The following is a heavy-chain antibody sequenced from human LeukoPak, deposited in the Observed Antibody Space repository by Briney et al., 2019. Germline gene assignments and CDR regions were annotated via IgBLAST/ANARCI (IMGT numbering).Heavy chain of an antibody. CDR1: GFTFNNYA. V-gene: IGHV3-64D*06. CDR2: ISGNGGGT. Sequence: GGSLRLSCSASGFTFNNYAMHWVRQSPGKGLEYVSTISGNGGGTYYADSVKGRFTISRDNSKNTLYLQLSSLRAEDTAVYYCVKSWDVVVVVAAFDYWGRGTLVTVSS. D-gene: IGHD2-15*01. J-gene: IGHJ4*02. CDR3: VKSWDVVVVVAAFDY.